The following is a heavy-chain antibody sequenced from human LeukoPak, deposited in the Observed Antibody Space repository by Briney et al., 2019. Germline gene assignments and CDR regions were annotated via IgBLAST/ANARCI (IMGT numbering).Heavy chain of an antibody. D-gene: IGHD6-19*01. V-gene: IGHV1-69*04. Sequence: SVKVSCKTSGYTFTRSGITWVRQAPGQGLEWMGRIIPILGIANYAQKFQGRVTITADKSTSTAYMELSSLRSEDTAVYYCARDRRVAVAGTGFDYWGQGTLVTVSS. CDR3: ARDRRVAVAGTGFDY. CDR2: IIPILGIA. CDR1: GYTFTRSG. J-gene: IGHJ4*02.